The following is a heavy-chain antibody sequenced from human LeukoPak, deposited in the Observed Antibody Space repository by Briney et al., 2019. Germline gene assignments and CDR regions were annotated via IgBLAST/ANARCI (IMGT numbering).Heavy chain of an antibody. D-gene: IGHD6-13*01. J-gene: IGHJ4*02. CDR2: IIGSSGST. V-gene: IGHV3-23*01. Sequence: GGSLRLSCAASGFTFSTYTMTWDRQAPGKGLEWVSTIIGSSGSTYYADSVKGRFTISRDISKNTLYLQVNSLRAEDTAVYYCAKDRVPAAGTSCDHWGQGTLVTVSS. CDR3: AKDRVPAAGTSCDH. CDR1: GFTFSTYT.